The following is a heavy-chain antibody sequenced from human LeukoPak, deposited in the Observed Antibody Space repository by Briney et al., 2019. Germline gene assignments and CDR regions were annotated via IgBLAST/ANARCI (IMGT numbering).Heavy chain of an antibody. J-gene: IGHJ6*03. CDR3: ARGRRDYDFWSGQTDYYYYMDV. D-gene: IGHD3-3*01. Sequence: ASVKVSCKASGYTFTSYAMNWVRQAPGQGLEWMGWINTNTGNPTYAQGFTGRFVFSLDTSVSTAYLQISSLKAEDTAVYYCARGRRDYDFWSGQTDYYYYMDVWGKGTTVTVSS. CDR1: GYTFTSYA. CDR2: INTNTGNP. V-gene: IGHV7-4-1*02.